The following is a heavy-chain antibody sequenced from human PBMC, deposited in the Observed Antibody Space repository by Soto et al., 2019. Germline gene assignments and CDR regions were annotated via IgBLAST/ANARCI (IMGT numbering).Heavy chain of an antibody. CDR3: ASYYYDSRQNERRIKFDY. Sequence: QVQLVQSGAEVKKPGSSVKVSCKASGGTFSSYAISWVRQAPGQGLEWMGGIIPIFGTANYAQKFQGRVTITADESTSTAYMELSSLRSEDTAVYYCASYYYDSRQNERRIKFDYWGQGTLVTVSS. CDR2: IIPIFGTA. CDR1: GGTFSSYA. J-gene: IGHJ4*02. D-gene: IGHD3-22*01. V-gene: IGHV1-69*01.